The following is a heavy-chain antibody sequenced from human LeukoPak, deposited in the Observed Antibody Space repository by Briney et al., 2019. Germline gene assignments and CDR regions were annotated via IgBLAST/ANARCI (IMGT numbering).Heavy chain of an antibody. Sequence: SVKVSCKASGGTFSSYAISWVRQAPGQGLEWMGGIIPIFGTANYAQKFQGRVTITADKSTSTAYMELSSLRSEDTAVYYCASSDCSSTSCYTRYYYYYMDVWGKGTTVTVSS. CDR3: ASSDCSSTSCYTRYYYYYMDV. J-gene: IGHJ6*03. CDR1: GGTFSSYA. V-gene: IGHV1-69*06. D-gene: IGHD2-2*02. CDR2: IIPIFGTA.